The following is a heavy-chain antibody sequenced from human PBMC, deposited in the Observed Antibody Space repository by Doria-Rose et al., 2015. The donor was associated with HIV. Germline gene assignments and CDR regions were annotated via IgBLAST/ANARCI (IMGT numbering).Heavy chain of an antibody. V-gene: IGHV2-26*01. Sequence: SGPVLVKPTETLTLTCTVSGVSLSSPGMGVSWIRQPPGKDLEWRAHIFSDDERSYNTSLKSRLTISRGTSKSRVVLTMTDMDPVDTATYYCARIKSSRWYHKYYFDFWGQGTLVIVSA. D-gene: IGHD6-13*01. CDR1: GVSLSSPGMG. CDR2: IFSDDER. CDR3: ARIKSSRWYHKYYFDF. J-gene: IGHJ4*02.